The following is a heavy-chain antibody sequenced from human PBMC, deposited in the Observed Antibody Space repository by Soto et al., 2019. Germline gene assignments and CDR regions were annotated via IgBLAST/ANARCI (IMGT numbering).Heavy chain of an antibody. CDR1: GFTFSSYA. Sequence: GGSLRLSCAASGFTFSSYAMSWVRQAPGKGLEWVSAISGSGGSTYYADSVKGRFTISRDNSKNTLYLQMNSLRAEDTAVYYCAQASCSGGSCYSDYYYYMDVWGKGTTVTVSS. CDR2: ISGSGGST. CDR3: AQASCSGGSCYSDYYYYMDV. V-gene: IGHV3-23*01. J-gene: IGHJ6*03. D-gene: IGHD2-15*01.